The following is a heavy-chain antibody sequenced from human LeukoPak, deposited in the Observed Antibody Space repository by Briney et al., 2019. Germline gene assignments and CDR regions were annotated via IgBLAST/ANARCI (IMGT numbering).Heavy chain of an antibody. V-gene: IGHV3-74*01. CDR3: ARISSDSISYYDH. J-gene: IGHJ4*02. D-gene: IGHD3-22*01. Sequence: PGGSLRLSCAGSGITFSTYWMHWVRQAPGKGLVWVSRINSEGSTISYADSVKGRFTISRDNAGNTLFLQMNSLRAEDTAVYYCARISSDSISYYDHWGQGTLVTVSS. CDR1: GITFSTYW. CDR2: INSEGSTI.